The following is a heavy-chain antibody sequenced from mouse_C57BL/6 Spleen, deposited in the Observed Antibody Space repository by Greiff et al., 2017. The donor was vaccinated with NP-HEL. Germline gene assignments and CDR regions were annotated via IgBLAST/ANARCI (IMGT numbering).Heavy chain of an antibody. CDR2: ISSGSSTI. D-gene: IGHD3-3*01. J-gene: IGHJ4*01. Sequence: DVHLVESGGGLVKPGGSLKLSCAASGFTFSDYGMHWVRQAPEKGLEWVAYISSGSSTIYYADTVKGRFTISRDNAKNTLFLQMTSLRSEDTAMYYCARGRGRNYAMDYWGQGTSVTVSS. V-gene: IGHV5-17*01. CDR1: GFTFSDYG. CDR3: ARGRGRNYAMDY.